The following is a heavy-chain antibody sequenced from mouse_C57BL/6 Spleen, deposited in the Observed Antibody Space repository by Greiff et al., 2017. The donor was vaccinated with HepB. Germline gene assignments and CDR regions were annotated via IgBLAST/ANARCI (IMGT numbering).Heavy chain of an antibody. V-gene: IGHV1-7*01. CDR1: GYTFTSYW. J-gene: IGHJ2*01. CDR3: AWGYYFDY. Sequence: QVQLQQSGAELAKPGASVKLSCKASGYTFTSYWMHWVKQRPGQGLEWIGYINPSSGYTKYNQKFKDKATLTAAKSSSTAYMQLSSLTYEDSAVYYCAWGYYFDYWGQGTTLTVSS. D-gene: IGHD4-1*01. CDR2: INPSSGYT.